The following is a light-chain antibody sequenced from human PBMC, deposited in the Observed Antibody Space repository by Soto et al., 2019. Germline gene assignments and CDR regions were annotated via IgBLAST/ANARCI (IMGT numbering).Light chain of an antibody. J-gene: IGKJ2*01. V-gene: IGKV2-28*01. CDR3: MQALQTPGYMYT. CDR2: LGS. Sequence: DIVMTQSPLSLPVTPGEPASISCRSSQSLLHSNGYNYLDWYLQKPGQSPQLLIYLGSNRASGVPDRFSGSGSGTDFTLKISRVEAEYVGVYYCMQALQTPGYMYTFGQGTKLEIK. CDR1: QSLLHSNGYNY.